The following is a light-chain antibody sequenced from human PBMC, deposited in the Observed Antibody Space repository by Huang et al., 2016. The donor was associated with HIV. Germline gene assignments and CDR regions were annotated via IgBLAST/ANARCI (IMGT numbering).Light chain of an antibody. CDR1: QSVRSN. V-gene: IGKV3-15*01. CDR2: GAS. J-gene: IGKJ4*01. CDR3: QQYDNWPPLT. Sequence: EIAMTQSPATLSVSPGERATLSCRASQSVRSNLAWYQQKPGQAPRLLIYGASTRRTGIPARFSGSGSGTEFTLTISSLQSEDFAVYYCQQYDNWPPLTFGGGTKVEI.